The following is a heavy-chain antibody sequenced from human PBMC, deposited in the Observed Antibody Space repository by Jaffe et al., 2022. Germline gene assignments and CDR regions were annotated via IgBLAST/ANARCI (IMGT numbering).Heavy chain of an antibody. CDR3: ARGGVSGYLLDS. V-gene: IGHV3-48*03. CDR1: GLTFSSYA. CDR2: ISNSGSGT. Sequence: EVQLVESGGGLVQPGGSLRLSCAASGLTFSSYAMNWVRRAPGKGLEWLSYISNSGSGTHYADSVKGRFTISRDNAKNSLFLQMNSLRAEDTAIYYCARGGVSGYLLDSWGQGTLVTVSS. J-gene: IGHJ4*02. D-gene: IGHD3-22*01.